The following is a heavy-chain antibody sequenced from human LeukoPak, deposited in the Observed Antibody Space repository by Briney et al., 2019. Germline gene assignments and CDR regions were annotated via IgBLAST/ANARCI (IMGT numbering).Heavy chain of an antibody. V-gene: IGHV3-73*01. Sequence: GGSLRLSCAVSGFNFSGSAIHWVRQASGKGLEWVGRIRSKTHNYATTYAASLKGRFTISRGDSKNTTYLQMSSLKTDDTAVYYCTRRSITSTRTDDYWGQGTLVTVSS. CDR1: GFNFSGSA. CDR2: IRSKTHNYAT. D-gene: IGHD1-14*01. CDR3: TRRSITSTRTDDY. J-gene: IGHJ4*02.